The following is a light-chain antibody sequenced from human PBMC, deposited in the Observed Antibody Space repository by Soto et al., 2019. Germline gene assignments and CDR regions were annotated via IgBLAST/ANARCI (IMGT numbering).Light chain of an antibody. CDR2: GAS. Sequence: EIVLTQSPVTLSLSPGDRATLSCRASQSVSSAYLAWYKQKPGQAPRLLIYGASSRATGIPDRFSGSGSGTDFTLTISRLEPEDFAVYYCQQFGISPRTFGQGTKVDIK. J-gene: IGKJ1*01. V-gene: IGKV3-20*01. CDR1: QSVSSAY. CDR3: QQFGISPRT.